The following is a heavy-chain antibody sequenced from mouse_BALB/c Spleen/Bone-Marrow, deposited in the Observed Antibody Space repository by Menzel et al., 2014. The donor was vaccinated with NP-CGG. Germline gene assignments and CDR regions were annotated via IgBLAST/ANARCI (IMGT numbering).Heavy chain of an antibody. CDR2: INPSTGYT. CDR1: GYTFTSHW. Sequence: QVQLQQSGAELAKPGASVKMSCKASGYTFTSHWVHWVKQRPGQGLEWIGYINPSTGYTEYNQKFKDKATLTADKSSSTAYMQLSSLTSEDSAVYYCVRYGGGSYDGFAYWGQGTLVTVSA. V-gene: IGHV1-7*01. D-gene: IGHD2-12*01. J-gene: IGHJ3*01. CDR3: VRYGGGSYDGFAY.